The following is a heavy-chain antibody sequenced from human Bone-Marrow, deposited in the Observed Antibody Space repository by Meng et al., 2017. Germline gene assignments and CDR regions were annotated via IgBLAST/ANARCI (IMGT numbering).Heavy chain of an antibody. V-gene: IGHV1-69*06. CDR3: AREGIGEGVVDY. D-gene: IGHD3-22*01. J-gene: IGHJ4*02. Sequence: QWQLVDVGAGVKKRGSSVNVSCKATGSTFSCYAISWVRQAPGQGLEWMGGIIPIFGTANYAQKFQSRVTITADKSTGTAYMELSSLRSEDTAVYYCAREGIGEGVVDYWGQGTLVTVSS. CDR1: GSTFSCYA. CDR2: IIPIFGTA.